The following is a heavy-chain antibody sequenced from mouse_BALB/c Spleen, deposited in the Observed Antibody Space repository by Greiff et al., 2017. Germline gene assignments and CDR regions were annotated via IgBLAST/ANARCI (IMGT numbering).Heavy chain of an antibody. J-gene: IGHJ3*01. CDR2: IWTGGGT. V-gene: IGHV2-9-2*01. CDR3: VRVDDYDSFAY. D-gene: IGHD2-4*01. Sequence: VHLEESGPGLVAPSQSLSITCTVSGFSLTSYDISWIRQPPGKGLEWLGVIWTGGGTNYNSAFMSRLSISKDNSKSQVFLKMNSLQTDDTAIYYCVRVDDYDSFAYWGQGTLVTVSA. CDR1: GFSLTSYD.